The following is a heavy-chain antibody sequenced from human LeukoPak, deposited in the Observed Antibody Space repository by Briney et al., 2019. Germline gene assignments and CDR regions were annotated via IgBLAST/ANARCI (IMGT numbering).Heavy chain of an antibody. V-gene: IGHV4-39*07. CDR1: GGSISGNSYY. Sequence: PSETLSLTCTVSGGSISGNSYYWGWIRQPPGKGLEWIGSIYYSGSPYYNPSLKSRVTISVDTSKNQFSLKLTSVTAADTAVYYCARDWFRYCSGGSCFSWNWFDPWGQGSLVTASS. J-gene: IGHJ5*02. CDR3: ARDWFRYCSGGSCFSWNWFDP. CDR2: IYYSGSP. D-gene: IGHD2-15*01.